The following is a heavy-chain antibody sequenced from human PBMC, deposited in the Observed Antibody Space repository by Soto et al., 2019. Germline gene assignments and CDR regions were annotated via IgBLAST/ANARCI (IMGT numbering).Heavy chain of an antibody. CDR2: ISYDGSKK. J-gene: IGHJ5*02. CDR1: GFTFSNYG. D-gene: IGHD3-3*01. Sequence: GGSLRLSCVASGFTFSNYGIHWVRQAPGKGLEWVAVISYDGSKKYYVVSVKGRFTISRDNSKNTLYLQMNSLRAEDTAVYYCAKDSGDLNWIDPWGQGTLVTVSS. V-gene: IGHV3-30*18. CDR3: AKDSGDLNWIDP.